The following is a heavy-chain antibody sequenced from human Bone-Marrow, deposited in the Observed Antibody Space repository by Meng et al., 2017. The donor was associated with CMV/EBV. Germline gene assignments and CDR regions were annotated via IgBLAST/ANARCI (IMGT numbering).Heavy chain of an antibody. CDR3: AHSGPSGYYDFWSGYEYYYYYGMDV. CDR1: VLSPSTSGVG. CDR2: IYWNDDK. J-gene: IGHJ6*02. D-gene: IGHD3-3*01. Sequence: SGPTLVKPTQTLTLTCTFSVLSPSTSGVGVGWIRQPPGKATELLAIIYWNDDKRYSPSLKSTLTITKDTSKNQVVLTMTNMDPVDTATYYCAHSGPSGYYDFWSGYEYYYYYGMDVWGQGTTVTVSS. V-gene: IGHV2-5*01.